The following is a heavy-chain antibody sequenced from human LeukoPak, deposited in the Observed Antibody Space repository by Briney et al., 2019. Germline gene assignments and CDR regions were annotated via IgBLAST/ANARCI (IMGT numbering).Heavy chain of an antibody. D-gene: IGHD3-16*01. CDR1: GYTFTSYD. V-gene: IGHV1-8*01. Sequence: GASVKVSCKASGYTFTSYDINWVRQATGQGLEWMGWMNPNCGNTGYAQKLQGRVTMTRNTSISTAYMELSSLRSEDTAVYYCARKGETSNTDYWGQGTLVTVSS. CDR3: ARKGETSNTDY. CDR2: MNPNCGNT. J-gene: IGHJ4*02.